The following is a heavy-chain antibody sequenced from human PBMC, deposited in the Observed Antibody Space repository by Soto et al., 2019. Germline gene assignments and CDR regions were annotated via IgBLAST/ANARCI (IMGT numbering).Heavy chain of an antibody. CDR3: ARNLAYGGCYPFDY. CDR1: AFTFSDHF. Sequence: EVQLVESGGGLVQPGGSLRLSCEVSAFTFSDHFIDWVRQAPGKGLEWVGRSRDKAHSYTTEYAASVKGRFTISRDDSRNSLYLQMNSLKTEDTAVYYCARNLAYGGCYPFDYWGQGTLVTVSS. CDR2: SRDKAHSYTT. J-gene: IGHJ4*02. D-gene: IGHD2-21*01. V-gene: IGHV3-72*01.